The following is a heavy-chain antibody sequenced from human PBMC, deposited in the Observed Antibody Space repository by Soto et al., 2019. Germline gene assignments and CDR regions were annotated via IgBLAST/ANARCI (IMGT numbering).Heavy chain of an antibody. Sequence: PGESLKISCKGSGYSFTSYWIGWVRQMPGKGLEWMGIIYPGDSDTRYSPSFQGQVTISADKSISTAYLQWRSLKASDTAMYYCARSGYDFWSGYYTEVRNYYYYMDVWGKGTTVTVSS. CDR1: GYSFTSYW. CDR2: IYPGDSDT. CDR3: ARSGYDFWSGYYTEVRNYYYYMDV. J-gene: IGHJ6*03. V-gene: IGHV5-51*01. D-gene: IGHD3-3*01.